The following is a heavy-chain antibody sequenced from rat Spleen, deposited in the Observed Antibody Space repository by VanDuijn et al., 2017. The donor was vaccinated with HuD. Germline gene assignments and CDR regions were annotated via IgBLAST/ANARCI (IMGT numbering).Heavy chain of an antibody. CDR1: GFTFSNYN. D-gene: IGHD2-2*01. J-gene: IGHJ1*01. CDR3: ARAGYLRDWYFDF. CDR2: ISSDGRRN. V-gene: IGHV5-7*01. Sequence: EVQLVESGGGLVQPGRSLKLSCAASGFTFSNYNMAWVRQAPKKGLEWVATISSDGRRNYYQDSVKGRFTISRDNAKNSLYLQMDTLRSADTATYYCARAGYLRDWYFDFWGPGTMVTVSS.